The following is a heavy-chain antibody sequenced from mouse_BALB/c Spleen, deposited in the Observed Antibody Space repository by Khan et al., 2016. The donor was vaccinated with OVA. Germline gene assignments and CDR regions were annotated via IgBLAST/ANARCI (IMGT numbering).Heavy chain of an antibody. Sequence: EVELVESGGGLVQPGGSLKLSCATSGFTFSDYYMYWVRQTPEKRLEWVAYISNGGGSTDYPDTVKGRFTISRDNAKNTLYLQMSRLKSEDTAMYSGERDRGYRGTRANWGQGTSVTVSS. V-gene: IGHV5-12*02. CDR3: ERDRGYRGTRAN. D-gene: IGHD3-3*01. CDR2: ISNGGGST. J-gene: IGHJ4*01. CDR1: GFTFSDYY.